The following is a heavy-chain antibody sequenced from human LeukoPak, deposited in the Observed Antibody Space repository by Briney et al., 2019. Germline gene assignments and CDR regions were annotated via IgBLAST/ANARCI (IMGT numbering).Heavy chain of an antibody. CDR1: GFTFDDYG. Sequence: PGGSLRLSCAASGFTFDDYGMSWVRQAPGKGLGWVSGINWNGGSTGYADSVKGRFTISRDNAKNSLYLQMNSLRAEDTALYYCARRRGYSYGPAYFDYWGQGTLVTVSS. CDR2: INWNGGST. V-gene: IGHV3-20*04. D-gene: IGHD5-18*01. J-gene: IGHJ4*02. CDR3: ARRRGYSYGPAYFDY.